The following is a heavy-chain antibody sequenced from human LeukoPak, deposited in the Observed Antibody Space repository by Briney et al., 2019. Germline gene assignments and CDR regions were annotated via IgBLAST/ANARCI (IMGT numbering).Heavy chain of an antibody. CDR1: GGSFSGYY. Sequence: PSETLSLTCAVYGGSFSGYYWSWIRQPPGKGLEWIGEINHSGSTNYNPSLKSRVTISVDTSKNQFSLKLSSVTAADTAVYYCARGRIQLWPYFDYWGQGTLVTVSS. V-gene: IGHV4-34*01. CDR3: ARGRIQLWPYFDY. CDR2: INHSGST. J-gene: IGHJ4*02. D-gene: IGHD5-18*01.